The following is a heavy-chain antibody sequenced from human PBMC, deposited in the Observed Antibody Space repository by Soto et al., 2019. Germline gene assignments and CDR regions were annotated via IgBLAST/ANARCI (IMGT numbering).Heavy chain of an antibody. V-gene: IGHV1-3*01. D-gene: IGHD6-13*01. J-gene: IGHJ3*02. CDR1: GYTFTSYA. CDR2: INAGNGNT. Sequence: QVQLVQSGAEVKKPGASVKVSCKASGYTFTSYAMHWVRQAPGQRLEWMGWINAGNGNTKYSQKFQGRVTITRDTSASTAYMELSSLRSEDTAVYYCARDSSSFDAFDIWGQGTMVTVSS. CDR3: ARDSSSFDAFDI.